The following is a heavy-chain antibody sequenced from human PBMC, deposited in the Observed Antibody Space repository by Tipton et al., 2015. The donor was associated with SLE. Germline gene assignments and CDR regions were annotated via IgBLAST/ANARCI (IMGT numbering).Heavy chain of an antibody. CDR3: ARESWTSVWTGLDS. Sequence: LRLSCTASGFTFDDYAMHWVRQVSGKGLEWIGDVFTSGSASYNPSLRSRVTISLDTSRNQFSLRLNSVTAADTAVYYCARESWTSVWTGLDSWGQGTLVTVSS. CDR2: VFTSGSA. D-gene: IGHD3/OR15-3a*01. CDR1: GFTFDDYA. J-gene: IGHJ4*02. V-gene: IGHV4-4*08.